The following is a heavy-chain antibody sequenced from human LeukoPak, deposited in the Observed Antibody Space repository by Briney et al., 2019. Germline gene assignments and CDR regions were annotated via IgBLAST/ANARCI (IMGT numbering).Heavy chain of an antibody. J-gene: IGHJ4*02. Sequence: GGSLRLSCAASGFTFSAYAMNWVRQAPGKGLEWVSVISGSGGSTSYADSVKGRFTISRDNSKNTLYLQMNSLRAEDTAVYYCAKVGYRSGWYGVDYWGQGALVTVSS. V-gene: IGHV3-23*01. D-gene: IGHD6-19*01. CDR2: ISGSGGST. CDR3: AKVGYRSGWYGVDY. CDR1: GFTFSAYA.